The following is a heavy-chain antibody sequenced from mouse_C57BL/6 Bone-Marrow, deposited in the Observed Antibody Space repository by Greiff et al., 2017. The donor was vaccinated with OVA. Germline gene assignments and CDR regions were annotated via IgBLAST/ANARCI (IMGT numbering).Heavy chain of an antibody. CDR2: IDPSDSYT. CDR3: ARASMDY. Sequence: QVQLQQPGAELVKPGASVKLSCKASGYTFTSYCMQWVKQRPGQGLEWIGEIDPSDSYTNYNQKFKGKSTLTVDTSSSTAYMQLSSLTSEDSAVYYCARASMDYWGQGTSVTVSS. J-gene: IGHJ4*01. V-gene: IGHV1-50*01. CDR1: GYTFTSYC.